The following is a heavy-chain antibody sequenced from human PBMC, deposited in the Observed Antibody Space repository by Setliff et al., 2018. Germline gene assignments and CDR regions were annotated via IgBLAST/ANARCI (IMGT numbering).Heavy chain of an antibody. CDR1: GFTFNNFA. CDR2: IWYDGSNK. D-gene: IGHD3-16*01. J-gene: IGHJ4*02. V-gene: IGHV3-33*01. CDR3: ARDGGEY. Sequence: LRLSCAASGFTFNNFAMHWVRQAPGKGLEWVAVIWYDGSNKYYADSVKGRFTISRDNSKNTLYLQMNSLRAEDTAVYYCARDGGEYWGQGTLVTVSS.